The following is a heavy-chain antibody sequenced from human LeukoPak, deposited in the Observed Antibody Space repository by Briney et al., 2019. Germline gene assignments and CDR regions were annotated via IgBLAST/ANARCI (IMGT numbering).Heavy chain of an antibody. CDR2: IIPIFGTA. Sequence: SVKFSCKASGGTFSSYAISWVRQAPGQGLEWMGGIIPIFGTANYAQKFQGRVTITADESTSTAYMELSSLRSEDTAVYYCARDSTGYWYFDLWGRGTLVSVSS. D-gene: IGHD3-3*02. J-gene: IGHJ2*01. V-gene: IGHV1-69*13. CDR3: ARDSTGYWYFDL. CDR1: GGTFSSYA.